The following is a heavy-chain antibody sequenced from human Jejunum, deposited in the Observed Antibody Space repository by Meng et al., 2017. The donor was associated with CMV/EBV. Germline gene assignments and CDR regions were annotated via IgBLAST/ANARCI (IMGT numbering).Heavy chain of an antibody. CDR2: IGGAGGMT. CDR1: GFVFRDSA. V-gene: IGHV3-23*01. J-gene: IGHJ6*02. Sequence: SGFVFRDSAMSWVRQTPGKGLEWVAAIGGAGGMTYYSNSVKGRFTISRDQPKNTLILEMNRLRAEDTAVYYCANQLPWNYYYGMDLWGQGTTVTVSS. CDR3: ANQLPWNYYYGMDL. D-gene: IGHD2-2*01.